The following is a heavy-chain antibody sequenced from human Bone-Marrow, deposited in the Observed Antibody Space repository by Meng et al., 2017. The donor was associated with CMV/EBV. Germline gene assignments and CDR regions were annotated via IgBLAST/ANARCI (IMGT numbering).Heavy chain of an antibody. CDR1: GGSFSSYY. D-gene: IGHD2-2*01. CDR3: AGYNGSTPRSKALGPPRARDQYYGMDV. Sequence: SETLSLTCAVFGGSFSSYYWSWIRQPPGKGLEWIGAVSHSGNANYNPSLKSRVTISVDTSKTQFSVKLTSVTAAATAVYYCAGYNGSTPRSKALGPPRARDQYYGMDVWGQGTTVTVSS. J-gene: IGHJ6*02. V-gene: IGHV4-34*01. CDR2: VSHSGNA.